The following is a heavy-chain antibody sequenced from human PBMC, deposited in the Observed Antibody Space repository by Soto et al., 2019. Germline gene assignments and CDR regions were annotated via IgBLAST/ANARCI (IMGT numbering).Heavy chain of an antibody. CDR3: ASVSIDYSSSWDDY. V-gene: IGHV3-74*01. Sequence: EVQLLESGGGLVQSGGSVRLSCAASGFTFSSLWMHWVRPAPGKGLVWVSRINSDGSTIDYTDSVKGRLTISRDNAKNMVYVQMNSLRAEDTAVYYCASVSIDYSSSWDDYWGQGTLVTVSS. CDR1: GFTFSSLW. J-gene: IGHJ4*02. D-gene: IGHD6-13*01. CDR2: INSDGSTI.